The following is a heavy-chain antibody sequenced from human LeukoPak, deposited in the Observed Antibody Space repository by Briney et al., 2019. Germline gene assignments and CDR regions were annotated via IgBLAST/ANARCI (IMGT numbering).Heavy chain of an antibody. Sequence: GGSPRLSCAASGFTFSSYAMSWVRQAPGKGLKWVTAISGSGGSTYYADSVKGRLTISRDNSKNTLYLQMNSLRAEDTAVYYCANVPCSGGSCYGYYFDYWGQGTLVTVSS. CDR1: GFTFSSYA. J-gene: IGHJ4*02. V-gene: IGHV3-23*01. CDR3: ANVPCSGGSCYGYYFDY. D-gene: IGHD2-15*01. CDR2: ISGSGGST.